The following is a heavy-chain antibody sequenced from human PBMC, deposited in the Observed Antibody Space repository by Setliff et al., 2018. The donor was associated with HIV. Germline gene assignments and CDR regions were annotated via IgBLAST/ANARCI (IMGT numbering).Heavy chain of an antibody. V-gene: IGHV1-2*02. CDR2: INPDNGRT. CDR3: ARDRRAGVYYYTDV. D-gene: IGHD7-27*01. CDR1: GYIFTGYY. Sequence: ASVMVSCKASGYIFTGYYMHWVRRAPGQGFEWMGWINPDNGRTQYGQKFQGRLTLTRDTSIRTAYMELSGLTFDDTAMYYCARDRRAGVYYYTDVWGTGTTVTVSS. J-gene: IGHJ6*03.